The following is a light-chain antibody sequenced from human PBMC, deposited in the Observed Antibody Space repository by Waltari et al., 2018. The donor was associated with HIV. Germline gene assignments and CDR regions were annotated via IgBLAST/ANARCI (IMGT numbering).Light chain of an antibody. CDR1: NLGDKY. V-gene: IGLV3-1*01. J-gene: IGLJ1*01. CDR2: QYK. Sequence: SYDLIQPPSVSVSPGQTATIICSGANLGDKYVSWYQQKPGQSPVLVIHQYKKRPSGISERFYCSNSGNPATLTISGTQALEEAVYYCQVWDNCTGGFGPGTKVTVL. CDR3: QVWDNCTGG.